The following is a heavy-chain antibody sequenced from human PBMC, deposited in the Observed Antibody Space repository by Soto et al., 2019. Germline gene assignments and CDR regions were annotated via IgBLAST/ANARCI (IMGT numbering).Heavy chain of an antibody. CDR1: GGSISSGGYY. Sequence: QVQLQESGPGLVKPSQTLSLTCTVSGGSISSGGYYWSWIRQHPGKGLEWIGYIYYSGSTYYNPSLKSRVTISVDTSKNQFSLKLSSVTAADTAVYYCAREATVAGISPNWFDPWGQGTLVTVSS. D-gene: IGHD6-19*01. CDR2: IYYSGST. J-gene: IGHJ5*02. CDR3: AREATVAGISPNWFDP. V-gene: IGHV4-31*03.